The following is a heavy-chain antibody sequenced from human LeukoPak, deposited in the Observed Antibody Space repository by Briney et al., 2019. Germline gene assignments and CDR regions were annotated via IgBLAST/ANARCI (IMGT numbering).Heavy chain of an antibody. Sequence: ASVKVSCKASGYTFTGYYMHWVRQAPGQGLEWMGWINPNSGGTNYAQKFQGRVTMTRDTSISTAYMELSRLRSDDTAVYYCARARYCSGGSCSEGAFDIWGQGTMVTVSS. V-gene: IGHV1-2*02. D-gene: IGHD2-15*01. CDR2: INPNSGGT. J-gene: IGHJ3*02. CDR1: GYTFTGYY. CDR3: ARARYCSGGSCSEGAFDI.